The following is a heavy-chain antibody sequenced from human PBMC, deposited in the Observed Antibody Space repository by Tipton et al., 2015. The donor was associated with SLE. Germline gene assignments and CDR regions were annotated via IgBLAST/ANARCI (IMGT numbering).Heavy chain of an antibody. J-gene: IGHJ6*02. Sequence: GSLRLSCAASGFTFSSYSMNWVRQAPGKGLEWVSSISSSSSYIYYADSVKGRFTISRDNAKNSLYLQMNSLRAEDTAVYYCARGSSVVYYYYYGMDVWGQGTTVTVSS. D-gene: IGHD4-23*01. V-gene: IGHV3-21*01. CDR3: ARGSSVVYYYYYGMDV. CDR1: GFTFSSYS. CDR2: ISSSSSYI.